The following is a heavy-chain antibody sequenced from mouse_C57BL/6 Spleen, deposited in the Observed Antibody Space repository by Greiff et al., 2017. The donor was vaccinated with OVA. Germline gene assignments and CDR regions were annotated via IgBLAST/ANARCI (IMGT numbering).Heavy chain of an antibody. CDR2: ISYDGSN. D-gene: IGHD2-4*01. Sequence: EVQRVESGPGLVKPSQSLSLTCSVTGYSITSGYYWNWIRQFPGNKLEWMGYISYDGSNNYNPSLKNRISITRDTSKNQFFLKLNSVTTEDTATYYCAGYYDYDDGWFAYWGQGTLVTVSA. J-gene: IGHJ3*01. CDR1: GYSITSGYY. V-gene: IGHV3-6*01. CDR3: AGYYDYDDGWFAY.